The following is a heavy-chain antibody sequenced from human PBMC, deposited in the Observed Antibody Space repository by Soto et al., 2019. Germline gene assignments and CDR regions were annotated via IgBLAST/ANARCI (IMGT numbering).Heavy chain of an antibody. CDR1: GGAISTYY. Sequence: SETLSLTCTVSGGAISTYYWSWIRQPPGKGLEWIGYIYYTGSTKYNPSLKSRVTISIDRSKNQFSLKLSSVTAADTAVYYCATLPPRIVVTLLPIPTWGQGILVTVSS. CDR2: IYYTGST. D-gene: IGHD2-21*01. CDR3: ATLPPRIVVTLLPIPT. V-gene: IGHV4-59*12. J-gene: IGHJ5*02.